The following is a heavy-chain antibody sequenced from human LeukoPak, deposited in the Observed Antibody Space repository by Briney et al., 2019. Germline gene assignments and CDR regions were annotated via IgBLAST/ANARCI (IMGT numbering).Heavy chain of an antibody. CDR2: IYYIGTT. CDR1: GGSISSGGSY. D-gene: IGHD5-12*01. J-gene: IGHJ4*02. CDR3: ARPLSGYDHASPYDS. V-gene: IGHV4-39*01. Sequence: PSETLSLTCTVSGGSISSGGSYWAWIRQPPGRGLEWIGSIYYIGTTYYNPSLKSRVTVSVDTSMSQFSLKLSSVTAADTAMYFCARPLSGYDHASPYDSWGQGTLVTVSS.